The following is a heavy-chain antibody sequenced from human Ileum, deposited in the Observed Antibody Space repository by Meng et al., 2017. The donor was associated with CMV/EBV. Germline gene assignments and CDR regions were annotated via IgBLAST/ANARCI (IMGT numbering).Heavy chain of an antibody. CDR2: IYSGGRST. V-gene: IGHV3-23*03. CDR1: GSTFSSYA. Sequence: GGSLRLSCAASGSTFSSYAMSWVRQAPGKGPEWVSLIYSGGRSTKYADSVKGRFTISRDDSKKTLYLQMNSLRAEDTAVYYCAKRSTWVAGEYYFDYWGQGTLVTVS. CDR3: AKRSTWVAGEYYFDY. J-gene: IGHJ4*02. D-gene: IGHD6-19*01.